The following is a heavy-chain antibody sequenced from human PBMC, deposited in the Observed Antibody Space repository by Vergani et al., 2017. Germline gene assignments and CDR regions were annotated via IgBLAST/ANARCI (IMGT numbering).Heavy chain of an antibody. J-gene: IGHJ4*02. CDR3: ARGGSGSYFDY. V-gene: IGHV3-30*04. Sequence: QVQLVESGGGVVQPGWSLRLSCAASGFTFSSYAMHWVRQAPGKGLEWVAVISYDGSNKYYADSVKGRFTISRDNSKNTLYLQMNSLRAEDTAVYYCARGGSGSYFDYWGQGTLVTVSS. CDR2: ISYDGSNK. D-gene: IGHD1-26*01. CDR1: GFTFSSYA.